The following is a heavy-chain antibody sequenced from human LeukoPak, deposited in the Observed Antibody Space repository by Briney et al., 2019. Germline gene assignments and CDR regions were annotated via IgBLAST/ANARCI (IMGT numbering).Heavy chain of an antibody. CDR2: IRNDGSND. V-gene: IGHV3-30*02. CDR1: GFTFSVYA. D-gene: IGHD2-21*02. J-gene: IGHJ4*02. Sequence: PGGSLRLSCAASGFTFSVYARHWVRQAQGKGLEWVAFIRNDGSNDNYADSVRGRFTISRDKSKNKLYLQMNSLRADDAALYYCATDRCDFPPYFDDWGQGTLVTVSS. CDR3: ATDRCDFPPYFDD.